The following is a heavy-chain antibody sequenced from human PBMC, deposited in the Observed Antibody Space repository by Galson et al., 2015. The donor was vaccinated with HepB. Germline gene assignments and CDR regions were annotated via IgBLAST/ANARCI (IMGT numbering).Heavy chain of an antibody. J-gene: IGHJ3*02. CDR3: ARPPSGRYSSNFLDAFDI. CDR2: IYPGDSDT. D-gene: IGHD6-13*01. CDR1: GYSFTSYW. V-gene: IGHV5-51*01. Sequence: QSGAEVKKPGESLKISCKGSGYSFTSYWIGWVRQMPGKGLEWMGIIYPGDSDTRYSPSFQGQVTISADKSISTAYLQWSSLKASDTAMYYCARPPSGRYSSNFLDAFDIWGQGTMVTVSS.